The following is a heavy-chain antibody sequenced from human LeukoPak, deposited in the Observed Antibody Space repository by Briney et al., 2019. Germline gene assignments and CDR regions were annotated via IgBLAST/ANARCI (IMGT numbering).Heavy chain of an antibody. CDR3: AREAVAGLPNYYYYGMDV. D-gene: IGHD6-19*01. CDR1: GYTFTSYY. CDR2: INPSGGST. Sequence: ASVKVSCKASGYTFTSYYMHWVRQAPGQGLEWMGIINPSGGSTSYAQKFQGGVTMTRDTSISTAYMELSRLRSDDTAVYYCAREAVAGLPNYYYYGMDVWGQGTTVTVSS. V-gene: IGHV1-46*01. J-gene: IGHJ6*02.